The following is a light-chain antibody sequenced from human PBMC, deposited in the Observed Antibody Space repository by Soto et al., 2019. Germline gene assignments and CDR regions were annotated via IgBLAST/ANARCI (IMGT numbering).Light chain of an antibody. CDR1: SGSIASNY. CDR2: EDN. V-gene: IGLV6-57*04. J-gene: IGLJ3*02. CDR3: QSYDSSNRWV. Sequence: NFMLTQPHSVSESPGKTVTISCTRSSGSIASNYVQWYQQRPGSAPTTVIYEDNQRPSGVPDRFSGSIDGSSNSASLTISGLKTEDEADYYCQSYDSSNRWVFGGGTKVTVL.